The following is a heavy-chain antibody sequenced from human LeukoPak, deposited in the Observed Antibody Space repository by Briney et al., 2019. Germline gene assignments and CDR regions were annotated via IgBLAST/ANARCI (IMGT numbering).Heavy chain of an antibody. Sequence: GGSLRLSCAASGFTFSSYAMSWVRQAPGKGLEWVSAISGSGGSTYYADSVKGRFTISRDNSKNTLYLQMKNLRVEHTAVYYCAKGLHGGVGYGVDVWGQGTAVSVSS. V-gene: IGHV3-23*01. CDR1: GFTFSSYA. CDR3: AKGLHGGVGYGVDV. D-gene: IGHD3-16*01. J-gene: IGHJ6*02. CDR2: ISGSGGST.